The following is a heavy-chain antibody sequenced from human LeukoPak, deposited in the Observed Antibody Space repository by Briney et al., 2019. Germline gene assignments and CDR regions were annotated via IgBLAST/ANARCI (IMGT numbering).Heavy chain of an antibody. V-gene: IGHV1-24*01. Sequence: ASVKVSCKVSGYTHTELSMHWVRQAPGKGLEWMGGFDPEDGETIYAQRFQGRVTMTEDTSTDTAYMELSSLRSEDTAVYYCARVDDYGDYGVEPSGYWGQGTLVTVSS. CDR1: GYTHTELS. CDR3: ARVDDYGDYGVEPSGY. D-gene: IGHD4-17*01. CDR2: FDPEDGET. J-gene: IGHJ4*02.